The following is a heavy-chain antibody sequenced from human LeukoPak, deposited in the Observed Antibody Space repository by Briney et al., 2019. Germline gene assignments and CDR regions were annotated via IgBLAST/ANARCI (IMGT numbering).Heavy chain of an antibody. V-gene: IGHV3-23*01. CDR3: TKGSGSSRPYYFDY. CDR1: GFTFSSYA. CDR2: LSGSSEST. D-gene: IGHD6-6*01. J-gene: IGHJ4*02. Sequence: GGSLRLSCAASGFTFSSYAMSWVRQAPGKGLEWVSALSGSSESTYYADSVKGRFTISRDNSKNTLYLQMNSLRADDTAVYYCTKGSGSSRPYYFDYWGQGSLVTVSS.